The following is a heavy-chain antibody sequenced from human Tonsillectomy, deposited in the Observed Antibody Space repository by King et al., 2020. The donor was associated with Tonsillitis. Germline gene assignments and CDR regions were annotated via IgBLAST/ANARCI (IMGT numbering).Heavy chain of an antibody. Sequence: QLVQSGAEVKKPGASVRVSCKASGYTFNTYYILWVRQAPGQRLEWMGKIDPVDGTIDYAQKFQGRLTLTRDMSTSTVYMDLRRLTPEDTAVYHCARSTDVVAVINLRPYAMDVWGQGTSVTVSS. V-gene: IGHV1-46*02. CDR3: ARSTDVVAVINLRPYAMDV. CDR2: IDPVDGTI. CDR1: GYTFNTYY. J-gene: IGHJ6*02. D-gene: IGHD2-21*01.